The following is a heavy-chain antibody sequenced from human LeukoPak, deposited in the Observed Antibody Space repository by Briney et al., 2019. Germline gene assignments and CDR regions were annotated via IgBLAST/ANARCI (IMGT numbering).Heavy chain of an antibody. V-gene: IGHV5-51*01. CDR2: INPDNSDT. J-gene: IGHJ6*02. CDR1: GYRFTTYW. Sequence: GESLKISSKGSGYRFTTYWIGWVRQMPGKGLEWMGTINPDNSDTRYSPSFQGQVTISADKSTSTAYLQWSSLKTSDTAMYYCARQGSCDSTRCYVYYHSGIDVWGQGTTVTVSS. CDR3: ARQGSCDSTRCYVYYHSGIDV. D-gene: IGHD2-2*01.